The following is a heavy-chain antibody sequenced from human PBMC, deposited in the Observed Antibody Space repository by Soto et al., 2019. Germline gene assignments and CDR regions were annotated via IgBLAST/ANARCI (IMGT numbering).Heavy chain of an antibody. CDR3: AGGSSGYWVYFDY. CDR2: IYHSGST. D-gene: IGHD3-22*01. CDR1: GGSISSGGYS. V-gene: IGHV4-30-2*01. Sequence: SETLSLTCAVSGGSISSGGYSWSWIRQPPGKGLEWIGYIYHSGSTYYNPSLMSRVTISIDKSKNQFTLILSSLTAADTAVYYCAGGSSGYWVYFDYWGQVTLVTVSS. J-gene: IGHJ4*02.